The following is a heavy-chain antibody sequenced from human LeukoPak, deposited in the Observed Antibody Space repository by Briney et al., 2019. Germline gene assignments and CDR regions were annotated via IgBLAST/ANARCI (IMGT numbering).Heavy chain of an antibody. CDR2: LYIGGNT. J-gene: IGHJ4*02. Sequence: GGSLRLSCAASGLTVNNNYMNWVRQAPGKGLEWVSALYIGGNTYYADSVRGRFTISRDNSKNTLYLQMNSLRAEDTAVYYCARDQGRLAATIYWGQGTLVTVSS. CDR3: ARDQGRLAATIY. D-gene: IGHD2-15*01. CDR1: GLTVNNNY. V-gene: IGHV3-53*01.